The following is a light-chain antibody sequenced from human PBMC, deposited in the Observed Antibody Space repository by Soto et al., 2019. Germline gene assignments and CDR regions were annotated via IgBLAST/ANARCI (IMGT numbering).Light chain of an antibody. CDR1: QTVLYSSNNKNY. CDR2: WAS. Sequence: DIVMTQSPDSLAVSLGERATINCKSSQTVLYSSNNKNYLAWYQQKPGQPPKLLIYWASTRQSGVSDRFSGSGSGTDFTLSISSLQADDVAVYYCQQYYSTPLTFGGGTKVELK. CDR3: QQYYSTPLT. J-gene: IGKJ4*01. V-gene: IGKV4-1*01.